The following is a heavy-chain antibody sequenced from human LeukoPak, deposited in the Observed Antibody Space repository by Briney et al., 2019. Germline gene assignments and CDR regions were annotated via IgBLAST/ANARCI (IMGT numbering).Heavy chain of an antibody. CDR1: GGSISSYY. Sequence: PSETLSLTCTVSGGSISSYYWSWIRQPPGKGLEWIGRIYTSGSTNYNPSLKSRVTISVDTSKNQFSLKLSSVTAADTAVYYCARATSFYDILTYYYYMDVWGKGTTVTISS. CDR2: IYTSGST. CDR3: ARATSFYDILTYYYYMDV. V-gene: IGHV4-4*08. D-gene: IGHD3-9*01. J-gene: IGHJ6*03.